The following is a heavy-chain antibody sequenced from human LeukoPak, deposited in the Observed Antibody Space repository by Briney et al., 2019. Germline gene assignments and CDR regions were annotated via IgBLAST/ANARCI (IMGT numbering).Heavy chain of an antibody. J-gene: IGHJ4*02. CDR2: IHDSGST. D-gene: IGHD2-8*01. CDR3: ARHLNGVTYPLDH. Sequence: SETLSLTCTVSGGSIRSYYLSWIRQPPGKGLEWIAHIHDSGSTYYNPSLKSRLTMSVDTSKNQFSLRLSSVTAADTAVYYCARHLNGVTYPLDHWGQGTLVTVSS. CDR1: GGSIRSYY. V-gene: IGHV4-59*08.